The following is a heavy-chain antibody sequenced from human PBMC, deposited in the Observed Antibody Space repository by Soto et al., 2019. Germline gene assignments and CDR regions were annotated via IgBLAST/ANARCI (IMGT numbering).Heavy chain of an antibody. D-gene: IGHD5-12*01. CDR3: ARIPSGYDYSVCYYYYGMDV. Sequence: QVTLKESGPVLVKPTETLTLTCTVSGFSLSNARMGVSWIRQPPGKALEWLAHIFSNDEKSYSTSLKSRLTISKDTSKSQVVLTMTNMDPVDTATYYCARIPSGYDYSVCYYYYGMDVWGQGTTVTVSS. V-gene: IGHV2-26*01. CDR1: GFSLSNARMG. CDR2: IFSNDEK. J-gene: IGHJ6*02.